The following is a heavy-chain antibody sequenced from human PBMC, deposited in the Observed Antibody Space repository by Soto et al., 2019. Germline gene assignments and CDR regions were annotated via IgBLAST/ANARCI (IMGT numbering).Heavy chain of an antibody. D-gene: IGHD6-13*01. V-gene: IGHV4-34*01. Sequence: PSETLSLTCAVYGGSFSGYYWSWIRQPPGKGLEWIGEINHSGSTNYNPSLKSRVTISVDTSKNQFSLKLSSVTAADTAVYYCARVGYSSSFGRYNWFDPWGQGTLVTVS. J-gene: IGHJ5*02. CDR1: GGSFSGYY. CDR2: INHSGST. CDR3: ARVGYSSSFGRYNWFDP.